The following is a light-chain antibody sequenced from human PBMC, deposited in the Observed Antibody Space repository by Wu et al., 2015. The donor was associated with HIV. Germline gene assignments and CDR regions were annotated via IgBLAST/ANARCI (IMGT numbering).Light chain of an antibody. CDR2: GAS. V-gene: IGKV3-20*01. CDR1: QSIVSDY. Sequence: EIVLTQSPGTLSLSPGERATLSCRASQSIVSDYLTWYQHRPGQAPRLLIYGASNRATGIPDRFSGGGSGTDFTLTISTLEPEDFAVYFCHQYGGSPPYSFGQGTKLEIK. J-gene: IGKJ2*03. CDR3: HQYGGSPPYS.